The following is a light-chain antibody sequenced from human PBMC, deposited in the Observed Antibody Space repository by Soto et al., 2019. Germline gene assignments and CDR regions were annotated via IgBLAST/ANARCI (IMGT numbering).Light chain of an antibody. CDR3: QQSYSTPYT. V-gene: IGKV1-39*01. CDR1: QSISNY. CDR2: AAS. J-gene: IGKJ2*01. Sequence: DIQMTQSPSSLPTSVGDRVTITCRASQSISNYLSWYQQKPGKTPQLLIYAASSLQSGVPSRFSGSGSGTDFTLTISSLQPEDFATYYCQQSYSTPYTFGQGTKLEIK.